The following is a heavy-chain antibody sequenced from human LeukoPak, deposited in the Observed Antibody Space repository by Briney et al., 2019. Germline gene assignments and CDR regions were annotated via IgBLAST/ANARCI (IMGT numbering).Heavy chain of an antibody. CDR1: GFTLSDYY. J-gene: IGHJ6*03. CDR2: IYYTGST. Sequence: PGGSLRLSCAASGFTLSDYYMGWIRQAPGKGLEWIGYIYYTGSTNHNPPLKGRVTIPVDTSKKQFSLRLSSVTAADTAVYYCARDAYGDYDAMLHYYYMDVWGKGTTVIVSS. CDR3: ARDAYGDYDAMLHYYYMDV. V-gene: IGHV4-59*01. D-gene: IGHD4-17*01.